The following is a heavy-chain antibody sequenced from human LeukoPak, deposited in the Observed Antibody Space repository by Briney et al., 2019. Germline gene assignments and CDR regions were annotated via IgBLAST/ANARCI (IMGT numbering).Heavy chain of an antibody. CDR1: GFPFSTYW. CDR2: INQDGTEK. CDR3: AKVAKYYYGPETYYFFEQ. J-gene: IGHJ4*02. Sequence: GESLRLSCAASGFPFSTYWMSWVRQAPGKGLEWVANINQDGTEKYYVDSVKGRFTISRDYAKNSLYLQMNSLRAEDTAVYYCAKVAKYYYGPETYYFFEQWGQGTPVTASS. D-gene: IGHD3-10*01. V-gene: IGHV3-7*01.